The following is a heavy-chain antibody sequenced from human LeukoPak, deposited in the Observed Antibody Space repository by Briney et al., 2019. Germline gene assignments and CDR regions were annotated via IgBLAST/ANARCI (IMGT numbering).Heavy chain of an antibody. J-gene: IGHJ4*02. CDR2: IIPIFGTA. V-gene: IGHV1-69*13. D-gene: IGHD2-15*01. Sequence: ASVKVSCKASGYTFTSYYMHWVRQAPGQGLEWMGGIIPIFGTANYAQKFQGRVTITADESTSTAYMELSSLRSEDTAVYYCARGRLYCSGGSCSTGPDYWGQGTLVTVSS. CDR3: ARGRLYCSGGSCSTGPDY. CDR1: GYTFTSYY.